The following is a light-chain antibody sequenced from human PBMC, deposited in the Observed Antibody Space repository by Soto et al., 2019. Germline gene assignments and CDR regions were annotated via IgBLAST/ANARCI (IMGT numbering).Light chain of an antibody. CDR3: QQYNNWHYT. J-gene: IGKJ2*01. V-gene: IGKV3-15*01. Sequence: EIVMTQSPATPSVSPGERATLSCRASQSVSSNLAWYQQKPGQAPRLLIYGASTRATGIPARFSGSGSGTEFTLTISSLQSEDFAVYYCQQYNNWHYTFGQGTKLEIK. CDR2: GAS. CDR1: QSVSSN.